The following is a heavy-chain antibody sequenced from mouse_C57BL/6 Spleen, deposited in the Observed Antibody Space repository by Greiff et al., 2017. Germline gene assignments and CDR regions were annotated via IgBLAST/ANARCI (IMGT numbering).Heavy chain of an antibody. D-gene: IGHD1-1*01. V-gene: IGHV1-15*01. Sequence: VQLVESGAELVRPGASVTLSCKASGYTFTDYEMHWVKQTPVHGLEWIGAIDPETGGTAYNQKFKGKAILTADKSSSTAYMELRSLTSEDSAVYYCSYGSSLPWFAYWGQGTLVTVSA. CDR1: GYTFTDYE. CDR3: SYGSSLPWFAY. J-gene: IGHJ3*01. CDR2: IDPETGGT.